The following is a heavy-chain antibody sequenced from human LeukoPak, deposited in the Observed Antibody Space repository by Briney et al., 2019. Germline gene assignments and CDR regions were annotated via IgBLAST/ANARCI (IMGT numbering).Heavy chain of an antibody. Sequence: ASVKVSCKASGYTFTSYDINWVRQATGQGLEWMGRMNPNSGNTGYAQKFQGRVTMTRNTSISTAYMELSSLRSEGTAVYYCASALSYGDYVDYWGQGTLVTVSS. D-gene: IGHD4-17*01. CDR1: GYTFTSYD. V-gene: IGHV1-8*01. CDR3: ASALSYGDYVDY. J-gene: IGHJ4*02. CDR2: MNPNSGNT.